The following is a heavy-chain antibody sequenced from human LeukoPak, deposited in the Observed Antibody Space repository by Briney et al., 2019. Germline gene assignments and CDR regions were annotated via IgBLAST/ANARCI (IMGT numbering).Heavy chain of an antibody. Sequence: SVKVSCKASGGTFSSYAISWVRRAPGQGLEWMGGIIPIFGTANYAQKFHGRVTITADKSTSTADMELSSLRSEDTAVYYCARDRGSGSYYVDWGQGTLVTVSS. J-gene: IGHJ4*02. CDR2: IIPIFGTA. V-gene: IGHV1-69*06. CDR1: GGTFSSYA. CDR3: ARDRGSGSYYVD. D-gene: IGHD3-10*01.